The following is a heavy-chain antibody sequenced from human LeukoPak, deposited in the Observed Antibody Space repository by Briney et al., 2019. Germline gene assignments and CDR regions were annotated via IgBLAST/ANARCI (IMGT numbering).Heavy chain of an antibody. D-gene: IGHD3-10*01. Sequence: PGGSLRLSCAASGFTFSDYYMSWIRQAPGKGLEWVSYISSSSSYTNYADSVKGRFTISRDNAKNSLYLQMNSLRAEDTAVYYCARVGELLFRWFDPWGQGTLVTVSS. J-gene: IGHJ5*02. CDR1: GFTFSDYY. V-gene: IGHV3-11*06. CDR2: ISSSSSYT. CDR3: ARVGELLFRWFDP.